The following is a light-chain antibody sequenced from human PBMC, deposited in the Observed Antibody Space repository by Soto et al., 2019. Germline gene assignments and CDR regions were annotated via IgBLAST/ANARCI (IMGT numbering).Light chain of an antibody. Sequence: QSALTQPPSASGSPGQSVTISCTGTRSDVGGYNYVSWYQQHPGKAPKLIIYEVAKRPSGVPDRFSGSKSGNTASLTVSGLQAEDEGDYYCAAWDDSLNAVVFGGGTKVTVL. J-gene: IGLJ2*01. V-gene: IGLV2-8*01. CDR2: EVA. CDR1: RSDVGGYNY. CDR3: AAWDDSLNAVV.